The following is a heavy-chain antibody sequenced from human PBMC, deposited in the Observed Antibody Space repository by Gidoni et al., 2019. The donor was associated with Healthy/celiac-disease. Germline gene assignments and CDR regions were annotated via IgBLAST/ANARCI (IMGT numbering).Heavy chain of an antibody. CDR3: ARDRLGSSSSLFDY. D-gene: IGHD6-6*01. V-gene: IGHV3-30*04. Sequence: QVQLVESGGGVVQPGRSLRLSCAASGFTFSSYAMHWVRQAPGKGLEWVAVRSYDGSNKYYADSVKGRFTISRDNSKNTRYLQMNSLRAEDTAVYYCARDRLGSSSSLFDYWGQGTLVTVSS. CDR2: RSYDGSNK. J-gene: IGHJ4*02. CDR1: GFTFSSYA.